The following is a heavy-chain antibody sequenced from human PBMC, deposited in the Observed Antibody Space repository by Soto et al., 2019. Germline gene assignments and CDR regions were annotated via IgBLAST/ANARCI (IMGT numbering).Heavy chain of an antibody. V-gene: IGHV3-49*04. J-gene: IGHJ6*02. D-gene: IGHD3-3*01. CDR3: TRDLPTPYYDFWSGYYGYYGMDV. CDR2: IRSKAYGGTT. Sequence: GGSLRLSCTASGFTFGDYAMSWVRQAPGKGLEWVGFIRSKAYGGTTEYAASVKGRFTISRDDSKSIAYLQMNSLKTEDTAVYYCTRDLPTPYYDFWSGYYGYYGMDVWGQGTTLTVSS. CDR1: GFTFGDYA.